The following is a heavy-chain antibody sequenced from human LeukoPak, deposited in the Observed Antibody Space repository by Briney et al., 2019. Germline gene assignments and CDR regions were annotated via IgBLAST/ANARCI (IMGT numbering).Heavy chain of an antibody. Sequence: SETLSLTCTVSGGSISSYYWSWIRQPPGKGLEWIGYIYYSGSTNYNPSLKSRVTISVDTSKNQFSLKLSSVTAADTAVYYCARSRGASSHIYYYYGMDVRGQGTTVTVSS. CDR2: IYYSGST. V-gene: IGHV4-59*01. CDR1: GGSISSYY. J-gene: IGHJ6*02. CDR3: ARSRGASSHIYYYYGMDV. D-gene: IGHD2-21*01.